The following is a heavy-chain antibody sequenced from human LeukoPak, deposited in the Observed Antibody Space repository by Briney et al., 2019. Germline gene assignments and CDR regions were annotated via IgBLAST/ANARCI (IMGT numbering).Heavy chain of an antibody. CDR3: ARHGQNYFDY. Sequence: NPSETLSLTCAVYGGSFSGYYWSWIRQPPGKGLEWIGEINHSGSTYYNPSLKSRVTISVDTSKNQFSLKLSSVTAADTAVYYCARHGQNYFDYWGQGTLVTVSS. CDR1: GGSFSGYY. V-gene: IGHV4-34*01. D-gene: IGHD5-24*01. J-gene: IGHJ4*02. CDR2: INHSGST.